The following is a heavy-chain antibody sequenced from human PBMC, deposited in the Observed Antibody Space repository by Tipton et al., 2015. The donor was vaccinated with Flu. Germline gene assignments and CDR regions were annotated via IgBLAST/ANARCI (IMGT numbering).Heavy chain of an antibody. Sequence: SLRLSCAASGFTFRTNGMHWVRQAPGKGLEWVAHIRSDETTEYADSVKGRFTISRDNSKDMLYLQMNSLRAEDTAVFYCARTRGGYCTSSSCYADYFDYWGQGTLVTVSS. V-gene: IGHV3-30*02. CDR2: IRSDETTE. J-gene: IGHJ4*02. CDR3: ARTRGGYCTSSSCYADYFDY. CDR1: GFTFRTNG. D-gene: IGHD2-2*01.